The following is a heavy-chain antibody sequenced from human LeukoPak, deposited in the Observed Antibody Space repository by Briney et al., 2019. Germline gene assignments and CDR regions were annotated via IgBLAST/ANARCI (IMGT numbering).Heavy chain of an antibody. Sequence: ASVKVSCKASGYTFTGYYMHWVRQAPGQGLEWMGWINPNSGGTNYAQKFQGRVTMTRDTSISTAYMELRSLRSDDTAVYYCASSWAVADSDAFDIWGQGTMVTVSS. V-gene: IGHV1-2*02. CDR2: INPNSGGT. CDR1: GYTFTGYY. J-gene: IGHJ3*02. CDR3: ASSWAVADSDAFDI. D-gene: IGHD6-19*01.